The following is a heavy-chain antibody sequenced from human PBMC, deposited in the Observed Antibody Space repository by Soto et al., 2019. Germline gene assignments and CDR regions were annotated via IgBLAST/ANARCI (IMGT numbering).Heavy chain of an antibody. CDR3: ARERSGGVVVVAAYFDY. V-gene: IGHV3-30-3*01. J-gene: IGHJ4*02. D-gene: IGHD2-15*01. CDR2: ISYDGSNR. Sequence: QVKLVESGGGVVQPGRSLRLSCAASGFTFSNYAMHWVRQAPGKGLEWVAVISYDGSNRYYADSVKGRFTLSRDTSKNTLYLQMNSLRAEDTAAYYCARERSGGVVVVAAYFDYWGQGTLVTVSS. CDR1: GFTFSNYA.